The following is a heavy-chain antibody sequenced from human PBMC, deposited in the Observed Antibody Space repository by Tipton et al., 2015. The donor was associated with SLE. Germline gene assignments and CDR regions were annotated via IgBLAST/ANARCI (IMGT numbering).Heavy chain of an antibody. CDR1: GFTFSSFA. CDR2: VYSGGSA. CDR3: AGEVLDYFDF. J-gene: IGHJ4*02. Sequence: SLRLSCAASGFTFSSFAMSWVRQAPGKGLEWVSVVYSGGSAYYADSVKGRFTISRDNSKDTLYLQMNSLRAEDTAVYYCAGEVLDYFDFWGQGTLVTVSS. V-gene: IGHV3-23*03. D-gene: IGHD3-10*01.